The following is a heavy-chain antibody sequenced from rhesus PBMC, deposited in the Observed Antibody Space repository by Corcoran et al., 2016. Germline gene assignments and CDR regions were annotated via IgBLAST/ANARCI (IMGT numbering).Heavy chain of an antibody. CDR1: GGSISSNY. CDR3: ARVSSGWETTS. V-gene: IGHV4-173*01. CDR2: TSGSGGST. J-gene: IGHJ4*01. Sequence: QLQLQESGPGLVKPSETLSLTCAVSGGSISSNYWSWIRQPPGKGLEWIGRTSGSGGSTAYHPSSQSRVTISTDTSKNQFSLRLSSVTAADTAVYYCARVSSGWETTSWGQGVLVTVSS. D-gene: IGHD6-31*01.